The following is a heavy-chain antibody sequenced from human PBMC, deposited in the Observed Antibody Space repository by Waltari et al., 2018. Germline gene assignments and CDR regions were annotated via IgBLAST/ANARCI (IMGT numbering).Heavy chain of an antibody. J-gene: IGHJ6*03. CDR1: GGTFRSFA. Sequence: QVQLVQSGAEVKKPGSSVKVSCKASGGTFRSFAISGVRQAPGQGLEWMGGIIPIFGTANYAQKFQGRVTITADESTSTAYMELSSLRSEDTAVYYCAGGYSNYVFYYYMDVWGKGTTVTVSS. D-gene: IGHD4-4*01. CDR3: AGGYSNYVFYYYMDV. V-gene: IGHV1-69*01. CDR2: IIPIFGTA.